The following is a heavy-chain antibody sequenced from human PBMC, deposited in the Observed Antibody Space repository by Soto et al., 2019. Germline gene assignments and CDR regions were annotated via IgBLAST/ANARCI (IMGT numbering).Heavy chain of an antibody. V-gene: IGHV1-18*01. Sequence: QLVQSGADVKKPGASVKVSCKASGYNFTSYGISWVRQAPGQGLEWMGWISPHNDRTKYARRFQDRVTMTTETPTSTVYMELGSLRSDDTAVYYCARDLYYSSGRYFAHDAFDIWGQGTVVTVSS. CDR1: GYNFTSYG. CDR3: ARDLYYSSGRYFAHDAFDI. D-gene: IGHD6-19*01. J-gene: IGHJ3*02. CDR2: ISPHNDRT.